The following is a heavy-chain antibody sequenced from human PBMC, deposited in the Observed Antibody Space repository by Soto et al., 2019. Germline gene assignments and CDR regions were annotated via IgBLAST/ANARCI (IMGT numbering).Heavy chain of an antibody. J-gene: IGHJ4*02. CDR3: ARMGIDSSTTPFDY. V-gene: IGHV4-59*01. CDR1: GGSISSYY. Sequence: SETLSLTCTVSGGSISSYYWSWIRQPPGKGLEWIGYIYYSGSTNYNPSLQSRVTISVHTSNGQFSLRLSSLTSADTAVYYCARMGIDSSTTPFDYWGLGTLVTVSS. D-gene: IGHD7-27*01. CDR2: IYYSGST.